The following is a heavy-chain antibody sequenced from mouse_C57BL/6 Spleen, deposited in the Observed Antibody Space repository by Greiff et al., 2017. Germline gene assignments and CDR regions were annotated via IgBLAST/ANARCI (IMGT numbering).Heavy chain of an antibody. J-gene: IGHJ4*01. CDR3: ERRFWGDGYAMDY. Sequence: EVKVVESGGGLVQPGGSLKLSCAASGFTFSDYGMHWVRQAPEKGLAWVAYISSGSSTIYYADTVKGRFTISSDNDKNTLFLQMTSLRSEDTAMYYCERRFWGDGYAMDYWGQGTSVTVSS. V-gene: IGHV5-17*01. CDR2: ISSGSSTI. CDR1: GFTFSDYG. D-gene: IGHD2-3*01.